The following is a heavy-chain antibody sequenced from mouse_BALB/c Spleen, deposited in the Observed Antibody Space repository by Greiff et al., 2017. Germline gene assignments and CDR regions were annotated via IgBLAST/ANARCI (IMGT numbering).Heavy chain of an antibody. D-gene: IGHD1-1*01. Sequence: EVKLVESGGGLVKPGGSLKLSCAASGFTFSSYAMSWVRQTPEKRLEWVASISSGGSTYYPDSVKGRFTISRDNARNILYLQMSSLRSEDTAMYYCARGRDGLRYFDYWGQGTTLTVSS. CDR3: ARGRDGLRYFDY. J-gene: IGHJ2*01. V-gene: IGHV5-6-5*01. CDR2: ISSGGST. CDR1: GFTFSSYA.